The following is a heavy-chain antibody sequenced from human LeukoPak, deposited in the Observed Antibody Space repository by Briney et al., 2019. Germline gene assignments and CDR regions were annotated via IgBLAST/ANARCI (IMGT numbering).Heavy chain of an antibody. V-gene: IGHV4-59*01. D-gene: IGHD2-15*01. Sequence: SETLSLTCTVSGGSISSYYWSWIRQPPGKGLEWIGYIYYGGSTNYNPSLKSRVTISVDTSKNQFSLKLSSVTAADTAVYYCARAASRKYCSGGSCYSFWFDPWGQGTLVTVSS. J-gene: IGHJ5*02. CDR1: GGSISSYY. CDR3: ARAASRKYCSGGSCYSFWFDP. CDR2: IYYGGST.